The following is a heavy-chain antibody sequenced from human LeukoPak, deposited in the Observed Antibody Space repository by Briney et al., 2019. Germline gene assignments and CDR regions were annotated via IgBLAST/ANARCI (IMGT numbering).Heavy chain of an antibody. Sequence: GGSLRLSCTASGFTFGDYAMSWVRQAPGKGLEWVGFIRTKAYGGTTEYAASVKGRFTISRDDSKSIAYLQMNSLKTEDTAVYYCTRDGSDSGSYFSDAFDIWGQGTMVTVSS. V-gene: IGHV3-49*04. CDR2: IRTKAYGGTT. CDR1: GFTFGDYA. J-gene: IGHJ3*02. D-gene: IGHD3-10*01. CDR3: TRDGSDSGSYFSDAFDI.